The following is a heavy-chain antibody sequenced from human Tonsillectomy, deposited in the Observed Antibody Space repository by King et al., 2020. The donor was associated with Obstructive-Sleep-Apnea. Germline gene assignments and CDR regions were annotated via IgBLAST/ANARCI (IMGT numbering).Heavy chain of an antibody. Sequence: VQLVESGGGVVQPGRSLRLSCAASGFTFSSYGMHWVRQAPGKGLEWEAFIRYDGSNKYYADSVKGRFTISRDNSKNTLYLQMNSLRAEDTAVYYCAKDLLEYYYDSSGSYYYYYYGMDVWGQGTTVTVSS. CDR3: AKDLLEYYYDSSGSYYYYYYGMDV. CDR2: IRYDGSNK. J-gene: IGHJ6*02. CDR1: GFTFSSYG. V-gene: IGHV3-30*02. D-gene: IGHD3-22*01.